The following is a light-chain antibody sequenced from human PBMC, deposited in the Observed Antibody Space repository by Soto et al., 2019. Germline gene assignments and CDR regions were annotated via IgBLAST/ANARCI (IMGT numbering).Light chain of an antibody. Sequence: EIVMTQSPATLSVSPGERATLSCRASQSVSSNIAWYQQKPGQAPRLLIYGASTRATGIPARFSGGGSGTEFTLTISSLQSEGFAVYYCQQYNNWPPWSFGQGTKVAIK. V-gene: IGKV3-15*01. J-gene: IGKJ1*01. CDR3: QQYNNWPPWS. CDR2: GAS. CDR1: QSVSSN.